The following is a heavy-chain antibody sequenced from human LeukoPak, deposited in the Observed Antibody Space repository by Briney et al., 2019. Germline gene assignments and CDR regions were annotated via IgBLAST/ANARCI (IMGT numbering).Heavy chain of an antibody. CDR3: AKDRRAAKNWFDP. J-gene: IGHJ5*02. D-gene: IGHD6-13*01. V-gene: IGHV3-30*02. Sequence: GGSLRLSCAASGFTFSSYGMHWVRQAPGKGLEWVAFIRYDGSNKYYADSVKGRFTISRDNSKNTLHLQMNSLRAEDTAVYYCAKDRRAAKNWFDPWGQGTLVTVSS. CDR2: IRYDGSNK. CDR1: GFTFSSYG.